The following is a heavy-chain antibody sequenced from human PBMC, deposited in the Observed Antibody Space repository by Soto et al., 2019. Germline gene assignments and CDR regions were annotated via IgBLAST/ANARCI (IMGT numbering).Heavy chain of an antibody. V-gene: IGHV4-39*01. CDR2: IYYSGST. Sequence: SETLSLTCTVSGGSISSSSYYWGWIRQPPGKGLEWIGSIYYSGSTYYNPSLKSRVTISVDTSKNQFSLKLSSVTAADTAVYYCARIAAAGRYYYYGMDVWGQGTTVTVSS. D-gene: IGHD6-13*01. CDR3: ARIAAAGRYYYYGMDV. CDR1: GGSISSSSYY. J-gene: IGHJ6*02.